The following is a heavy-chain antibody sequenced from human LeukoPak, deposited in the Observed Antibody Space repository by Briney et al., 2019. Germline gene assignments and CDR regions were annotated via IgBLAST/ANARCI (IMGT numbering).Heavy chain of an antibody. D-gene: IGHD4-17*01. Sequence: ASVKVSCKXSGYTFTSYDINWVRQATGQGLEWMGWMNHNSGNTGYSQKFQGRVTMTRNTSISTAYMELSSLRSEDTAVYYCARGIGSTTVTTLEYYFDYWGQGTLVTVSS. CDR2: MNHNSGNT. CDR3: ARGIGSTTVTTLEYYFDY. V-gene: IGHV1-8*01. CDR1: GYTFTSYD. J-gene: IGHJ4*02.